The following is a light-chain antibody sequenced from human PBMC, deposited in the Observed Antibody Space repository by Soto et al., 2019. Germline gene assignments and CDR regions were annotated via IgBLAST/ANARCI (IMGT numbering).Light chain of an antibody. J-gene: IGKJ3*01. CDR1: QSVSSN. CDR3: QQYNNWPFT. V-gene: IGKV3-15*01. Sequence: EIVMSQYPATLSVSPGERATLSCRASQSVSSNLAWYQQKPGQAPRLLIYGASTRATGIPARFSGSGSGTDFTLTISSLQCADFAVYYCQQYNNWPFTFGPGTKVDIK. CDR2: GAS.